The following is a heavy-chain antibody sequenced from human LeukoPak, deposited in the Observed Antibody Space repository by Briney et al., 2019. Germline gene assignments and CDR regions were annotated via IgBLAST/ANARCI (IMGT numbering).Heavy chain of an antibody. CDR3: ARDFTVTTSSY. CDR2: ISSSSSTI. V-gene: IGHV3-48*01. D-gene: IGHD4-17*01. Sequence: GGALKLSCAAPGFPFSSYSRTWVPQAPGKGVGWVSYISSSSSTIYYADSVKGRFTVSRDNAKNSLYLQMNSLRAEDTAVYYCARDFTVTTSSYWGQGTLVTVSS. CDR1: GFPFSSYS. J-gene: IGHJ4*02.